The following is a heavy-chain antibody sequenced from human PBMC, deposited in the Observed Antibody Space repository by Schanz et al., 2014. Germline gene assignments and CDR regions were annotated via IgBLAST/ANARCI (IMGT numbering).Heavy chain of an antibody. CDR2: ISGSGGST. J-gene: IGHJ3*02. CDR1: GFTFRGYA. CDR3: AKGRFGELSAFDI. D-gene: IGHD3-10*01. Sequence: VQLVQSGGGLVQPGGSLRLSCAASGFTFRGYAMSWVRQAPGRGLEWVSAISGSGGSTYYADSVKGRFTISRDNSKNTLYLQMNSLRAEDTAVYYCAKGRFGELSAFDIWGQGTMVTVSS. V-gene: IGHV3-23*04.